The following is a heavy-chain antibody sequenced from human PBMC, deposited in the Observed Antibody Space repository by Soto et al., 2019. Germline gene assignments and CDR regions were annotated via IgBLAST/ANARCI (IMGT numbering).Heavy chain of an antibody. CDR3: VRITRRGYSYGDAFDI. Sequence: QVQLAQSGAEVKKPGSSVKVSCKTSGGTFSSYTISWVRQAPGQGLEWMGGIIPLFGTANYAQKFQGRVTITADESTSTAYMELSGLRSEDTAVYYCVRITRRGYSYGDAFDIWGQGTMVTVSS. D-gene: IGHD5-18*01. CDR2: IIPLFGTA. CDR1: GGTFSSYT. V-gene: IGHV1-69*01. J-gene: IGHJ3*02.